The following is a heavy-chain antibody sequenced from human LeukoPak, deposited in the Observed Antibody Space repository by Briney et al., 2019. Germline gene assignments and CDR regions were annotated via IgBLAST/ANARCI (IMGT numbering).Heavy chain of an antibody. CDR2: IYYSGST. CDR1: GGSISSSSYY. D-gene: IGHD2-21*02. CDR3: ARHCSTAYYYDY. J-gene: IGHJ4*02. V-gene: IGHV4-39*01. Sequence: SETLSLNCTVSGGSISSSSYYWGWTRQPPGKGLASIGSIYYSGSTYYSPSLKSRVTISVDTSKNQFALKLSSVTAADTAVYYCARHCSTAYYYDYWGQGTLVTVSS.